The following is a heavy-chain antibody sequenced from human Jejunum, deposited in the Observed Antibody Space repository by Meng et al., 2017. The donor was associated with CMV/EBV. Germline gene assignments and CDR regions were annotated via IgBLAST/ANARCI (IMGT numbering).Heavy chain of an antibody. V-gene: IGHV4-39*07. CDR3: ARDFVWSGYHGWFDP. CDR1: GSISSSSNY. CDR2: FYFSGTT. Sequence: GSISSSSNYWGWIRQPPGKGLEWIGSFYFSGTTYYNPSLKGRVTISVDTSKKQIFLNLTSVTAADTAVYYCARDFVWSGYHGWFDPWGRGTLVTVSS. D-gene: IGHD3-3*01. J-gene: IGHJ5*02.